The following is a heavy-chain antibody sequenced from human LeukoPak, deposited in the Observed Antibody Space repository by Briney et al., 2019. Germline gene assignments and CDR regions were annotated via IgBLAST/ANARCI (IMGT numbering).Heavy chain of an antibody. CDR3: ARGAKVGGYYYGMDV. V-gene: IGHV4-59*01. D-gene: IGHD2-15*01. J-gene: IGHJ6*04. Sequence: SETLSLTCTVSGGSISSYYWSWIRQPPGKGLEWIGYIYYSGSTNYSPSLKSRVTISVDTSKNPFSLKLSSVTAADTAVYYCARGAKVGGYYYGMDVWGKGTTVTVSS. CDR2: IYYSGST. CDR1: GGSISSYY.